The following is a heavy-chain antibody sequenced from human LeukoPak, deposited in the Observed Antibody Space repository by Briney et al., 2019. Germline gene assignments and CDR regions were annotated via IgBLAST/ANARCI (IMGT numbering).Heavy chain of an antibody. J-gene: IGHJ4*02. CDR1: GFTFSTYD. Sequence: PGGSLRLSCAASGFTFSTYDIHWVRQAPGKGLEWVADISHDGSKKYYADSVKGRFTISRDNSKNTLYLQMNSLRAEDTAVYFRAREDGGTVDYWGQGTLVTVTS. CDR3: AREDGGTVDY. D-gene: IGHD4-23*01. CDR2: ISHDGSKK. V-gene: IGHV3-30*04.